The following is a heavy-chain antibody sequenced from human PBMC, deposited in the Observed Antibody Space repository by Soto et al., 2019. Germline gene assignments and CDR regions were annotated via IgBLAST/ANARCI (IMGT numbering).Heavy chain of an antibody. J-gene: IGHJ6*02. Sequence: SVKVSCNASGGTFSSYAISWVRQAPGQGLEWMGGIIPIFGTANYAQKFQGRVTITADESTSTAYMELSGLRSEDTAVYYCARDRTAAGTSNYYYGMDVWGQGTTVTVSS. CDR1: GGTFSSYA. D-gene: IGHD6-13*01. CDR3: ARDRTAAGTSNYYYGMDV. CDR2: IIPIFGTA. V-gene: IGHV1-69*13.